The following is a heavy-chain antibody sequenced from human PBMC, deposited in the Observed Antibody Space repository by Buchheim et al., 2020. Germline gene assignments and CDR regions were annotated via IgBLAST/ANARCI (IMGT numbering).Heavy chain of an antibody. CDR1: GFTFSSYG. J-gene: IGHJ6*02. CDR3: ARVYGDPNYYYYYGMDV. CDR2: IWYDGSNK. V-gene: IGHV3-33*01. Sequence: QVQLVESGGGVVQPGRSLRLSCAASGFTFSSYGMHWVRQAPGQGLEWVAVIWYDGSNKYYADYVKGRFTISRDNSKNTLYLQMNSLRAEDTAVYYCARVYGDPNYYYYYGMDVWGQGTT. D-gene: IGHD4-17*01.